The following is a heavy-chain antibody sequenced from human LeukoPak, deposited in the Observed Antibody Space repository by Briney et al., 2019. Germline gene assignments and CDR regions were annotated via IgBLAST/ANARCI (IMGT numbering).Heavy chain of an antibody. V-gene: IGHV3-74*01. CDR2: INSDDSRT. CDR1: GFTFSAFW. D-gene: IGHD3-22*01. Sequence: PGGSLRLSCAASGFTFSAFWMHWVRHAPGKGLVWVSRINSDDSRTTYADSVKGRFTISRDNAKNTLYLQMNSLRAEDTAVYYCARGLVHDTSGYYSDYWGQGTLVTASS. CDR3: ARGLVHDTSGYYSDY. J-gene: IGHJ4*02.